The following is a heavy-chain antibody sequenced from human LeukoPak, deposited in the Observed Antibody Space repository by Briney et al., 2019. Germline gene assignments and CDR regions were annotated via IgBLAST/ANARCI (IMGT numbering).Heavy chain of an antibody. J-gene: IGHJ3*02. Sequence: ASVKVSCKASGDTFTSYGITWVRQAPGQGLEWMGWIRPYNDNANYAQKLQGRVTMTTDTSTSTAYMELRSLRSDDTAVYYCARAGYCSGGSCHTGAFDIWGQGTMVTGSS. CDR2: IRPYNDNA. D-gene: IGHD2-15*01. V-gene: IGHV1-18*01. CDR3: ARAGYCSGGSCHTGAFDI. CDR1: GDTFTSYG.